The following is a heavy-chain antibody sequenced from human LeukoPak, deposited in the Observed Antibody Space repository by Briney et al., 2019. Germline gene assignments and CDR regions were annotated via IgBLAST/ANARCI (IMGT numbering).Heavy chain of an antibody. CDR2: INSDGRSI. CDR1: GVTFSNYW. J-gene: IGHJ4*02. D-gene: IGHD2-15*01. Sequence: PGGSLRLSCAASGVTFSNYWMHWVRQAPGKGLVWVARINSDGRSITYADSVKGRFTISRDNAKNTLYLQMNSLRAEDTAVYYCARDTLYCSGGYCFFDYWGQGALVTVSS. V-gene: IGHV3-74*01. CDR3: ARDTLYCSGGYCFFDY.